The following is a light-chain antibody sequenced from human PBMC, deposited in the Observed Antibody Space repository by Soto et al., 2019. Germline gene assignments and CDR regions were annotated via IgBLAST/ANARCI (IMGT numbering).Light chain of an antibody. CDR1: KNVNTY. CDR2: GAS. CDR3: QESYSSLWGT. J-gene: IGKJ1*01. Sequence: IQMTQSPSSLSASLGDRVTITCQTSKNVNTYLNWYQQKPGKAPKLLIYGASNLRSGVPLRFSGSGSGTDFTLTISSLEHEDFATYYCQESYSSLWGTCGQGTKVDIK. V-gene: IGKV1-39*01.